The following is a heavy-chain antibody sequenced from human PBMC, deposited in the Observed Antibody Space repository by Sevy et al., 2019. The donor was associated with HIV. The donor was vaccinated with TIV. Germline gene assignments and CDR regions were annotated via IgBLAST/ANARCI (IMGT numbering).Heavy chain of an antibody. J-gene: IGHJ3*02. CDR3: ARGATFYSDSSGRVLSVLGAFDI. D-gene: IGHD3-22*01. V-gene: IGHV3-53*01. Sequence: GSLRLSCAASGFTVSSNYMSWVRQAPGKGLEWVSIIFSGGGTYYADSVQGGFTISRDNSKNMGYFQMNSLRAEDTAVFYCARGATFYSDSSGRVLSVLGAFDIWGRGTMVTVSS. CDR2: IFSGGGT. CDR1: GFTVSSNY.